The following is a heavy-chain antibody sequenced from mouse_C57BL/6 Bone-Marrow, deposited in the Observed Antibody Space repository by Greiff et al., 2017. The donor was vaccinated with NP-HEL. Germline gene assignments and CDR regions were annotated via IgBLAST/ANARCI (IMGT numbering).Heavy chain of an antibody. CDR2: IYPGDGDT. Sequence: QVHVKQSGPELVKPGASVKISCKAPGYAFSSSWMNWVKQRPGKGLEWIGRIYPGDGDTNYNGKFKGKATLTADKSSSTAYMQLSSLTSEDSAVYFCARTHYYGSSYWYFDVWGTGTTVTVSS. CDR3: ARTHYYGSSYWYFDV. D-gene: IGHD1-1*01. CDR1: GYAFSSSW. V-gene: IGHV1-82*01. J-gene: IGHJ1*03.